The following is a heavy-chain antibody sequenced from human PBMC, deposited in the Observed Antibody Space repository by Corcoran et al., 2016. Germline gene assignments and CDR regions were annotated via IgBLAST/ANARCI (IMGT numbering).Heavy chain of an antibody. Sequence: QVTLKESGPVLVKPTETLTLTCTVSGFSLSNARMGVSWIRQPPGKALEWLAHIFSNDEKSYSTSRKSRLTISKDTSKSQVVLTMTNMEPVDTATYYGARRARLGILPPSVDYWGQGTLVTVSS. CDR1: GFSLSNARMG. J-gene: IGHJ4*02. CDR2: IFSNDEK. CDR3: ARRARLGILPPSVDY. V-gene: IGHV2-26*01. D-gene: IGHD7-27*01.